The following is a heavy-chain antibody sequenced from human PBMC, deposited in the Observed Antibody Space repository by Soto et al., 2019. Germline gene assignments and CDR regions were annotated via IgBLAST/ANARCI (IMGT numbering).Heavy chain of an antibody. CDR2: ISSDGSDK. Sequence: QVQLVESGGGVVQPGRSLRLSCAASGFTFSSYGMHWVRQAPGKGLEWVAVISSDGSDKYYADSVKGRFTISRDNSKNTLYVQLNRMRAEDTALDYCARDRLYSAGWIDFWGPGTTVTVSS. D-gene: IGHD5-12*01. V-gene: IGHV3-30-3*01. J-gene: IGHJ6*02. CDR3: ARDRLYSAGWIDF. CDR1: GFTFSSYG.